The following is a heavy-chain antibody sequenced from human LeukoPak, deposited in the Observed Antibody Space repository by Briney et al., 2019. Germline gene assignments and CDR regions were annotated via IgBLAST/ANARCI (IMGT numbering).Heavy chain of an antibody. J-gene: IGHJ5*02. D-gene: IGHD3-10*01. CDR1: GYTFTSYD. CDR3: ARGKDGGSGSYYNEYNWFDP. Sequence: ASVKVSCKASGYTFTSYDINWVRQATGQGLEWMGWMNPNSGNTGYAQKFQGRVTMTRNTSISTAYMELSSLRSEDTAVYYCARGKDGGSGSYYNEYNWFDPRGQGTLVTVSS. CDR2: MNPNSGNT. V-gene: IGHV1-8*01.